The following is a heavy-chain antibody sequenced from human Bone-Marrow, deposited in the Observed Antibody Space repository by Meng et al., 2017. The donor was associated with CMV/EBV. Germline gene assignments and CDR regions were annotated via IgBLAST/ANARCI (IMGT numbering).Heavy chain of an antibody. D-gene: IGHD2-2*02. CDR3: ARRYCITTSCYILEWFDP. J-gene: IGHJ5*02. Sequence: GSLRLSCTVSGGSISRNSYYWGWVRQPPGKGLEWIGSIYYSGTTYYNPSLKSRVTISVDTSKNQFSLKLSSVTAADTAVYYCARRYCITTSCYILEWFDPWGQGTLVTVSS. CDR1: GGSISRNSYY. V-gene: IGHV4-39*01. CDR2: IYYSGTT.